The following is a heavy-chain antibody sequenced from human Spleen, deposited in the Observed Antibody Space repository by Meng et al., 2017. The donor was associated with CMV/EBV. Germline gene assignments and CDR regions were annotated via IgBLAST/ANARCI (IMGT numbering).Heavy chain of an antibody. D-gene: IGHD6-6*01. V-gene: IGHV4-59*01. CDR3: AGGTAPRPGY. CDR1: GASMKSYY. CDR2: VSYTGST. J-gene: IGHJ4*02. Sequence: SLTCTVSGASMKSYYLSWIRQPPGKGLEWLGFVSYTGSTNYNPSLKSRLSISIDTSKHHFSLNLKSVSAADTAVYYCAGGTAPRPGYWGQGTLVTVSS.